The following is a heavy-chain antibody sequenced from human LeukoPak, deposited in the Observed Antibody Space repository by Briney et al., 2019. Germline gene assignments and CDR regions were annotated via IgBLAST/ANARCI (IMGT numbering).Heavy chain of an antibody. CDR2: ISSSSSTI. V-gene: IGHV3-48*01. J-gene: IGHJ4*02. CDR3: ARGGYCSGGSCYLAFPFDY. D-gene: IGHD2-15*01. Sequence: GSLRLSCAASGFTFSDYSMNWVRQAPGKGLEWVSYISSSSSTIYYADSVKGRFTISRDNAKNSLYLQMNSLRAEDTAVYYCARGGYCSGGSCYLAFPFDYWGQGTLVTVSS. CDR1: GFTFSDYS.